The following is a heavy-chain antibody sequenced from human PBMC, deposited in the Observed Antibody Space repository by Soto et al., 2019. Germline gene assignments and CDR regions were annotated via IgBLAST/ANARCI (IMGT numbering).Heavy chain of an antibody. CDR1: GGSISSIY. CDR2: IYYSGSP. Sequence: SETLSLTCTVSGGSISSIYWSWIRQPPGKGLEWIAYIYYSGSPTYNPSLKSRVTVALDTSKNQFSLKLSSVTAADTAVYYCARDPVAAAGYYFGYWGQGIPVTVSS. D-gene: IGHD6-13*01. J-gene: IGHJ4*02. CDR3: ARDPVAAAGYYFGY. V-gene: IGHV4-59*01.